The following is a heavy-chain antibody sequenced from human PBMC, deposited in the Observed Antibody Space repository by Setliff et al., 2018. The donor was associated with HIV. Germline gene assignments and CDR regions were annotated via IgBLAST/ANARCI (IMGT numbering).Heavy chain of an antibody. J-gene: IGHJ5*01. D-gene: IGHD2-2*01. CDR3: ARRAVQDGSVTSSNWFES. CDR1: GGSISNCY. Sequence: LSLTCTVSGGSISNCYWSWIRQPAEKGLEWIGRIYSSGRTGYNPSLTSRVTMSADTPNNRFALKLSSVTAADTAVYYCARRAVQDGSVTSSNWFESWGQGTLVTVSS. CDR2: IYSSGRT. V-gene: IGHV4-4*07.